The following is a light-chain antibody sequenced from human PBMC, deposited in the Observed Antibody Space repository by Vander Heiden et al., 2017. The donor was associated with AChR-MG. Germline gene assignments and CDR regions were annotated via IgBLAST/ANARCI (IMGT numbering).Light chain of an antibody. J-gene: IGKJ1*01. V-gene: IGKV1-39*01. Sequence: DFHMTQTPSSLSASVGDRVTITCRASQSISSSLNWYQQKPGKAPKLLIYAASSLQSGVPSRFSGSGSGTDFTLTISSLQPEDFATYYCQQSYGTPRTFGQGTKVEIK. CDR2: AAS. CDR3: QQSYGTPRT. CDR1: QSISSS.